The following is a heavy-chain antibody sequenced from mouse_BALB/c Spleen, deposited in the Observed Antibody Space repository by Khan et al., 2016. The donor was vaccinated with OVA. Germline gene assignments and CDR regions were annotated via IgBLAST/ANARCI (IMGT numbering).Heavy chain of an antibody. CDR1: CYTFTTYT. CDR2: IIPSTDYT. D-gene: IGHD2-14*01. V-gene: IGHV1-4*01. Sequence: QVQLQQSGAELARPGASVKMSCKASCYTFTTYTIHWVKQRPGQGLEWIGYIIPSTDYTTYTQTFKDKATLSADKSSSTAYMQLSSLTSDDSAVYYCAKEGAYYRSDGWFAYWGQGTLVTVSA. CDR3: AKEGAYYRSDGWFAY. J-gene: IGHJ3*01.